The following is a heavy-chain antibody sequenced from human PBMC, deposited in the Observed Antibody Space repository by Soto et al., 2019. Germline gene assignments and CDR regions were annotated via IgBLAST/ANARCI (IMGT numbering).Heavy chain of an antibody. CDR3: ARDRSGSPYYDFWSGSNYYYYGMDV. J-gene: IGHJ6*02. V-gene: IGHV4-31*03. CDR2: IYYSGST. D-gene: IGHD3-3*01. Sequence: SETLSLTCTVSGGSISSGGYYWSWIRQHPGKGLEWIGYIYYSGSTYYNPSLKSRVTISVDTSKNQFSLKLSSVTAADTAVYYCARDRSGSPYYDFWSGSNYYYYGMDVWGQGTTVTVSS. CDR1: GGSISSGGYY.